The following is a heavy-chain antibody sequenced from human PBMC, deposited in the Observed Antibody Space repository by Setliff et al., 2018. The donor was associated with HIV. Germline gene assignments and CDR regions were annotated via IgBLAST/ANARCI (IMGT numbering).Heavy chain of an antibody. V-gene: IGHV4-39*01. Sequence: SETLSLTCTVSGGSISSSDYYWGWIRQPPGKGLEWIGNIYYSGSTYYTPSLKSRVTISVDTSKNQFSLNLTSVAAADTARYYCARSVLRSLGWFDPWGQGTLVTVSS. J-gene: IGHJ5*02. CDR3: ARSVLRSLGWFDP. CDR2: IYYSGST. D-gene: IGHD3-3*01. CDR1: GGSISSSDYY.